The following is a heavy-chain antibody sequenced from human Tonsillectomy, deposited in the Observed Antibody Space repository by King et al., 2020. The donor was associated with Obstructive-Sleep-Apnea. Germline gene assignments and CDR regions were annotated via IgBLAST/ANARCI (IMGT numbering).Heavy chain of an antibody. Sequence: VQLQESGPGLVKPSETLSLTCTVSGVSISDFYWSWIRQPPGKGLEWNGYIYHSGISNYNPSLRSRVTISVDTSKNQFSLKLYSVTAADTAVYYCARHRGTYAMDVWGQGTTVTVSS. V-gene: IGHV4-59*08. D-gene: IGHD3-10*01. CDR3: ARHRGTYAMDV. CDR1: GVSISDFY. CDR2: IYHSGIS. J-gene: IGHJ6*02.